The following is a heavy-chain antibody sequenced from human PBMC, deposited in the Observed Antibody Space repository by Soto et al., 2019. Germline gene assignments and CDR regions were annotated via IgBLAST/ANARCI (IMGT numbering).Heavy chain of an antibody. CDR1: GFTFSSYA. CDR3: ARISRAPGLYYFDY. J-gene: IGHJ4*02. V-gene: IGHV3-23*01. D-gene: IGHD3-3*02. Sequence: LRLSCAASGFTFSSYAMSWVRQAPGKGLEWVSAISGSGGSTYYADPVKGRFTISRDNSKNTLYLQMNSLRAEDTAVYYCARISRAPGLYYFDYWGQGTLVTVSS. CDR2: ISGSGGST.